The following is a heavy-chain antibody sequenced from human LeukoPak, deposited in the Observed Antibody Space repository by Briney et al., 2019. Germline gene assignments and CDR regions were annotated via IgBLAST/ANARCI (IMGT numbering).Heavy chain of an antibody. J-gene: IGHJ4*02. CDR3: AKDRGFLEWLFTFDS. D-gene: IGHD3-3*01. CDR1: GFTFSSYA. Sequence: GGSLRLSCAASGFTFSSYAMSWVRQAPGKGLEWVSVISGSGGSTYHADSVKGRFTTSRDNSKNTLYLQMDSLRAEDTAVHYCAKDRGFLEWLFTFDSWGQGILVTVSS. V-gene: IGHV3-23*01. CDR2: ISGSGGST.